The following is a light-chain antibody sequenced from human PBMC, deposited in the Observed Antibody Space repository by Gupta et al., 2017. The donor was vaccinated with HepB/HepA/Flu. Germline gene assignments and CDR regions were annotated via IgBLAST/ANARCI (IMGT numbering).Light chain of an antibody. CDR1: ELPKQY. V-gene: IGLV3-25*03. CDR3: QCAYSSSTYAV. J-gene: IGLJ2*01. Sequence: SYVLPPPPSVSVYPGQLARMTCSRAELPKQYAYWYQQKPGQAPVLVIYKDIERPSGIPDLLFGASSGRTVTLTISGVHAADEADYYCQCAYSSSTYAVFGLGTKLTVL. CDR2: KDI.